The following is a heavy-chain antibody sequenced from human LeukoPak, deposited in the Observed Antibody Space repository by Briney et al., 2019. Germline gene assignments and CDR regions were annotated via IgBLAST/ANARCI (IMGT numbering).Heavy chain of an antibody. J-gene: IGHJ6*01. Sequence: GASVKVSCKASGYTFTGYYMHWVRQAPGQGLEWMGWINPNSGGTNYAQKFQGRVTMTRDTSISTAYMELSRLRSDDTAVYYCARGLPGDYYYHGMDVWGQGTTVTVSS. CDR2: INPNSGGT. V-gene: IGHV1-2*02. D-gene: IGHD7-27*01. CDR1: GYTFTGYY. CDR3: ARGLPGDYYYHGMDV.